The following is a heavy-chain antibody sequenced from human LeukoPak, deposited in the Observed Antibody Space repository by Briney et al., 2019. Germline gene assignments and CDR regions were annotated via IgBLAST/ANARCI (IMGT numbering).Heavy chain of an antibody. J-gene: IGHJ4*02. V-gene: IGHV3-43*01. Sequence: GGSPRLSCAASGFTFDDYTMHWVRQAPGKGLEWVSLISWDGGSTYYADSVKGRFTISRDNSKNSLYLQMNSLRTEDTALYYCAKDTADTADGLFFDYWGQGTLVTVSS. CDR2: ISWDGGST. CDR3: AKDTADTADGLFFDY. CDR1: GFTFDDYT. D-gene: IGHD5-18*01.